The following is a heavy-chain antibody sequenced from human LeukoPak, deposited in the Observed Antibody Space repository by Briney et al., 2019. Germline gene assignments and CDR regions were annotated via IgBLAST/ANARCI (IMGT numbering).Heavy chain of an antibody. CDR2: TYYRSKWNN. CDR1: GDSVSSNSAA. CDR3: ARAGDLDFDY. V-gene: IGHV6-1*01. J-gene: IGHJ4*02. Sequence: SQTLSLTCAISGDSVSSNSAAWNRIRQSPSRGLEWLGRTYYRSKWNNDYAVSVKSRIIINPDTSKNHFSLQLNSVTPEDTAVYYCARAGDLDFDYWGQGTLVTVSS.